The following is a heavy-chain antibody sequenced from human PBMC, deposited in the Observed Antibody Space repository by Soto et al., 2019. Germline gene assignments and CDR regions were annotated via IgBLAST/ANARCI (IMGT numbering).Heavy chain of an antibody. CDR3: ARGLISGSHYSGGWYYFDS. Sequence: QVQLQQSGAGLLKPSETLSLTCDVYGGSFSGYIWTWIRQTPGKGLQWIGQINHSGSANYNPSLKSRVTISGHTSNSQFSLKLNSVTAADTAVYYCARGLISGSHYSGGWYYFDSWGQGTQVTVSS. D-gene: IGHD1-26*01. V-gene: IGHV4-34*01. J-gene: IGHJ4*02. CDR2: INHSGSA. CDR1: GGSFSGYI.